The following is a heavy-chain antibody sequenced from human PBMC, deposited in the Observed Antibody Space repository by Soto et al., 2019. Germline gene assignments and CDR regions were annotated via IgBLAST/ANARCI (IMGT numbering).Heavy chain of an antibody. CDR2: IDPSDSYT. Sequence: LGESLKISCKGSGYSFTSYWISWVRQVPGKGLEWMGRIDPSDSYTNYSPSFQGHVTISADKSISTAYLQWSSLKASDTAMYYCARQSYSSGWYHQYYYGMDVWGQGTTVTVS. V-gene: IGHV5-10-1*01. J-gene: IGHJ6*02. CDR3: ARQSYSSGWYHQYYYGMDV. D-gene: IGHD6-13*01. CDR1: GYSFTSYW.